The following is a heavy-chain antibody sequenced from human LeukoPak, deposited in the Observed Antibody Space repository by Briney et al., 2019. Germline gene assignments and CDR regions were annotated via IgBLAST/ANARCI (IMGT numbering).Heavy chain of an antibody. CDR2: INPSGGST. V-gene: IGHV1-46*01. J-gene: IGHJ4*02. D-gene: IGHD6-19*01. CDR1: GYTFTSYY. CDR3: ARVQTGSAGPLSVAVAGIDDY. Sequence: ASVKVSCKASGYTFTSYYMHWVRQAPGQGLEWMGIINPSGGSTSYAQKFQGRVTMTRDTSTSTVYMELSSLRSEDTAVYYCARVQTGSAGPLSVAVAGIDDYWGQGTLVTVSS.